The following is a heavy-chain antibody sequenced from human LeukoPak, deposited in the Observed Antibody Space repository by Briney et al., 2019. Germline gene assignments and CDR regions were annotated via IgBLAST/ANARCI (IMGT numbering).Heavy chain of an antibody. CDR1: GGSISSGSYY. V-gene: IGHV4-61*02. CDR3: ARVTIFGVVFDP. J-gene: IGHJ5*02. CDR2: IYTRGST. Sequence: PSQTLSLTCTVSGGSISSGSYYWSWIRKPAGKGLELIGRIYTRGSTNYNPSLKSRVTISLDTSQNQFSLKLTSVTAADTAVYYCARVTIFGVVFDPWGQGTLVTVSS. D-gene: IGHD3-3*01.